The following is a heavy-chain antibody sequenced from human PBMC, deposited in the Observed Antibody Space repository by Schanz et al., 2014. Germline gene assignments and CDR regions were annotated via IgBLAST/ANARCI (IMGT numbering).Heavy chain of an antibody. CDR3: ADDFRLEQLGHPRYCYAMDV. Sequence: EVQVVESGGGLVQPGGSLRLSCATSGFTLNNSWMNWVRQAPGKGLEWVSYISSSSSTRYYADSVKGRFTISRDNAKNSLFLQMNTLRAEDTDVYYCADDFRLEQLGHPRYCYAMDVWGQGTTVTVSS. V-gene: IGHV3-48*01. J-gene: IGHJ6*02. D-gene: IGHD3-3*01. CDR2: ISSSSSTR. CDR1: GFTLNNSW.